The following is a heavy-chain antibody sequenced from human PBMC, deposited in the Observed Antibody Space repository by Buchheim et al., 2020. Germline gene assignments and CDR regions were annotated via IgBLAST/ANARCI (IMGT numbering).Heavy chain of an antibody. CDR3: ARDPRITMIVVVISPYFDY. CDR2: ISYDGSNK. V-gene: IGHV3-30-3*01. D-gene: IGHD3-22*01. Sequence: QVQLVESEGGVVQPGRSLRLSCAASGFTFSSYAMHWVRQAPGKGLEWVAVISYDGSNKYYADSVKGRFTISRDNSKNTLYLQMNSLRAEDPAVHYCARDPRITMIVVVISPYFDYWIQGTL. CDR1: GFTFSSYA. J-gene: IGHJ4*02.